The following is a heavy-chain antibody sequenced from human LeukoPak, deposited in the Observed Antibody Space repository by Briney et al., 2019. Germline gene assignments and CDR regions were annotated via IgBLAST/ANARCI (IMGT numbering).Heavy chain of an antibody. CDR1: GFTFSYAW. Sequence: GGSLRLSCAASGFTFSYAWMNWVRQAPGKGLEWVGRITSNSDGGTTDYAAPVKGRFTISRDDSQHTLYLQMNSLKTEDTAVYYCTTFGSDAFDIWGQGTMVTVSP. CDR2: ITSNSDGGTT. V-gene: IGHV3-15*01. CDR3: TTFGSDAFDI. J-gene: IGHJ3*02. D-gene: IGHD3-16*01.